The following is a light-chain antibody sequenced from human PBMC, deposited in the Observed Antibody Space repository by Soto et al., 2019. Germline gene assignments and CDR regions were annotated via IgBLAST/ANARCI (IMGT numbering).Light chain of an antibody. V-gene: IGKV3-11*01. J-gene: IGKJ3*01. CDR3: QPRSNWLFT. CDR1: QSVSSY. Sequence: EIVLTQSPATLSLSPGERATLSCRASQSVSSYLAWYQQKPGQAPRLLIYDASNRATGIPARFSGSGSGTDFTLNISSLEPEDFAVYYCQPRSNWLFTFGPGTKVDIK. CDR2: DAS.